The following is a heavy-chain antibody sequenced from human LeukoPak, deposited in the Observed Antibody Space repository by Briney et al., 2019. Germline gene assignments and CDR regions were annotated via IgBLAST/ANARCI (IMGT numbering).Heavy chain of an antibody. CDR1: GGSISSSSYY. Sequence: PSETLSLTCTVSGGSISSSSYYWGWIRQPPGKGLEWIGTIYYSGSTYYNPSLKSRVTISVDTSKNQFSLKLSSVTAADTAVYYCARHQSPYYDFWSGYYGDRARWFDPWGQGTLVTVSS. CDR3: ARHQSPYYDFWSGYYGDRARWFDP. J-gene: IGHJ5*02. D-gene: IGHD3-3*01. V-gene: IGHV4-39*01. CDR2: IYYSGST.